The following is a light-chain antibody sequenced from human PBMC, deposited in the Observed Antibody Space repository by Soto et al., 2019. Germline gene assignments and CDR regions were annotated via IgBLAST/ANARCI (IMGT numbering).Light chain of an antibody. V-gene: IGLV2-14*01. Sequence: QSALTQPASVSGSPGQSITISCTGTSNDVGGYNYVSWYQQPPGKAPKLMIYDVSNRPSGVSNRFSGSKSGNTASLTISGLQAGDEADYYCSSYTGSDVVVFGGGTKLTVL. CDR2: DVS. CDR3: SSYTGSDVVV. J-gene: IGLJ2*01. CDR1: SNDVGGYNY.